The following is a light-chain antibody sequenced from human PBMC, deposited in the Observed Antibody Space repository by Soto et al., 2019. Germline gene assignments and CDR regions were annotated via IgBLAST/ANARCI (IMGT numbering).Light chain of an antibody. CDR1: SGHSSYI. Sequence: QSVLTQSSSASASLGSSVKLTCTLSSGHSSYIIAWHQQQPGKAPRYLMKLEGSGSYNKGSGVPDRFSGSSSGADRYLTISNLLFEGEADYYCETWDSNTHTVFGGGTPLTVL. CDR2: LEGSGSY. CDR3: ETWDSNTHTV. J-gene: IGLJ3*02. V-gene: IGLV4-60*02.